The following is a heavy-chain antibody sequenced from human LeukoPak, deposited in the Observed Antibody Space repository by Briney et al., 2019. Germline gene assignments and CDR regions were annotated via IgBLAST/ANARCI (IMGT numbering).Heavy chain of an antibody. D-gene: IGHD5-12*01. CDR2: INPNSGGT. Sequence: ASVKVSCKASGYPFTGYYMHWVRRAPGQGLELMGWINPNSGGTNYVQKFQGRVTMTRDTSISTAFLELSRLTSDDTAVYYCVRDLYSGYNYPFFDYWGQGTLVTVSS. V-gene: IGHV1-2*02. CDR1: GYPFTGYY. J-gene: IGHJ4*02. CDR3: VRDLYSGYNYPFFDY.